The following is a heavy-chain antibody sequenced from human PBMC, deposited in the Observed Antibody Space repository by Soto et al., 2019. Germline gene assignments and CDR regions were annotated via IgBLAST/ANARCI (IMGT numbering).Heavy chain of an antibody. V-gene: IGHV3-48*01. Sequence: GGSLRLSCAASGFTFSNYDMNWVRQAPGKGLEWVSHISSSSSPIYYADSVKGRFTTSRDNAKNSLYLQMNSLRAEDTAVYYCARGGAASYYYYYYGMDVWGQGTTVTVSS. CDR3: ARGGAASYYYYYYGMDV. J-gene: IGHJ6*02. CDR1: GFTFSNYD. CDR2: ISSSSSPI. D-gene: IGHD6-13*01.